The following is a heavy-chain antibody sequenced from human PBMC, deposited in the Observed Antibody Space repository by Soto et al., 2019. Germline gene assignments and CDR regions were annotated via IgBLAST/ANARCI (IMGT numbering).Heavy chain of an antibody. CDR2: IIPIFGTA. V-gene: IGHV1-69*06. J-gene: IGHJ2*01. CDR3: ARGLDTAMVNDARYFDL. CDR1: GGTFSSYA. D-gene: IGHD5-18*01. Sequence: ASVKVSCKASGGTFSSYAISWVRQAPGQGLEWMGGIIPIFGTANYAQKFQGRVTITADKSTSTAYMELSSLRSEDTAGYYCARGLDTAMVNDARYFDLWGRGTLVTVSS.